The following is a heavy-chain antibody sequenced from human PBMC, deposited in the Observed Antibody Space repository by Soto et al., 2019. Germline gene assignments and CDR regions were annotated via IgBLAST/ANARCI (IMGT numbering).Heavy chain of an antibody. V-gene: IGHV4-34*01. D-gene: IGHD2-2*01. CDR1: GGSFSGYY. CDR3: AREFSRYCSSTSCRARRGMDV. Sequence: QVQLQQWGAGLLKPSETLSLTCAVYGGSFSGYYWSWIRQPTGKGLEWIGEINHSGSTNYNPYIKSRVTISVDTSKHQFSLKLRSVTAAHTDVYYCAREFSRYCSSTSCRARRGMDVWGQGTTVTVSS. CDR2: INHSGST. J-gene: IGHJ6*02.